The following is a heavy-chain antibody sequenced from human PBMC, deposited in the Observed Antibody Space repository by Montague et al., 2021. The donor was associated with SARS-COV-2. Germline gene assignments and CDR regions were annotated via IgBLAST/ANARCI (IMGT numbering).Heavy chain of an antibody. CDR3: VREKAGGLRNVFDI. V-gene: IGHV4-38-2*02. CDR1: GFSIGSGDY. Sequence: SETLSLTCTVSGFSIGSGDYWGWIRQPPGKGLEWIGSIYHSGATXXNPXXXSRLTMSIDTSTNQFSLRLTSVTAADTAAFFCVREKAGGLRNVFDIWGQGTTVTVSS. CDR2: IYHSGAT. J-gene: IGHJ3*02.